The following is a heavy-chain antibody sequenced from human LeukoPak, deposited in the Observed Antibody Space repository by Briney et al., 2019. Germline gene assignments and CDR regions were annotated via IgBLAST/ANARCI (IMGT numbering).Heavy chain of an antibody. V-gene: IGHV4-59*01. J-gene: IGHJ5*02. CDR3: TREVGSFHPGDRRFDT. D-gene: IGHD2-21*02. Sequence: SETLSLTCAVSGVSISPYYWSWIRQPPGKGLEWIGNVYYTGSTYYNPSLKSRVTISVETSKNHFSLKLVSVTAADTALYFCTREVGSFHPGDRRFDTWGQGTLVTVSS. CDR2: VYYTGST. CDR1: GVSISPYY.